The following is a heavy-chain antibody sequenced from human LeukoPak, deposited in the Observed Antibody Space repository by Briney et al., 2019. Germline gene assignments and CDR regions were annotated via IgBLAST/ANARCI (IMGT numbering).Heavy chain of an antibody. D-gene: IGHD3-22*01. CDR3: ARDDLLHRNWFDP. J-gene: IGHJ5*02. CDR2: ISSSGRSI. V-gene: IGHV3-48*03. Sequence: GGSLRLSCAASGFTFSSYEMNRVRQAPGKGLEWVSYISSSGRSIYYADSVKGRFTISRDNAKKSLYLQMNSLRVEDTAFYYCARDDLLHRNWFDPWGQGTLVTVSS. CDR1: GFTFSSYE.